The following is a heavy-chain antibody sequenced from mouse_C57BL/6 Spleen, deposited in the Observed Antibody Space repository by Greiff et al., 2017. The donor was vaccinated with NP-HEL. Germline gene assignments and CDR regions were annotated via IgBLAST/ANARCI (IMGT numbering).Heavy chain of an antibody. V-gene: IGHV1-61*01. D-gene: IGHD2-3*01. CDR3: ARGGGSDGYYVYAMDY. J-gene: IGHJ4*01. CDR1: GYTFTSYW. CDR2: IYPSDSDT. Sequence: QVQLQQPGAELVRPGSSVKLSCKASGYTFTSYWMDWVKQRPGQGLEWIGNIYPSDSDTHYNQKFKDTATLTVDKSSSTAYMQLSSLTSEDSADYYGARGGGSDGYYVYAMDYWGQGTSVTVSS.